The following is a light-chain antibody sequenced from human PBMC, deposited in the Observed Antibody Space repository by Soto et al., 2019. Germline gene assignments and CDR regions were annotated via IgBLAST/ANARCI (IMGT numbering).Light chain of an antibody. V-gene: IGKV3-20*01. Sequence: FVLTQSPGTLSLSPGERATLSCRASQSLANSFIAWYQQKPGQAPRLLIYDTSSRASGIPDRFSGSGSGTDFTLTISRLETEYFAVFYCQQYGTSEIIFGQGTRLEIK. CDR1: QSLANSF. CDR3: QQYGTSEII. CDR2: DTS. J-gene: IGKJ5*01.